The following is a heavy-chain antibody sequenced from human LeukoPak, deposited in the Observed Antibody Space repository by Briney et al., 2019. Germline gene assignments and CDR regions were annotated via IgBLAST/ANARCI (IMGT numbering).Heavy chain of an antibody. D-gene: IGHD2-2*01. J-gene: IGHJ4*02. V-gene: IGHV4-59*01. Sequence: SETLSLTCTVSGGSISSYYWSWIRQPPGKGLEWIGYIYYSGSTNYNPSLKSRVTISVDTSKNQFSLKLSSVTAADTAVYYCARGRVVVPALLFDYWGQGTLVTVSS. CDR3: ARGRVVVPALLFDY. CDR1: GGSISSYY. CDR2: IYYSGST.